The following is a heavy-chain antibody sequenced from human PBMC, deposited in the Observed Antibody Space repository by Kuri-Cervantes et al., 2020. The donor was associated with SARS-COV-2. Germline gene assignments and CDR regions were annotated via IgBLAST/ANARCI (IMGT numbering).Heavy chain of an antibody. Sequence: ASVKVSCKASGYTFTSYGISWVRQAPGQGLEWMGGFDPEDGETIYAQKFQGRVTMTEDTSTDTAYMELSSLRSEDTAVYYCATNALLLWGKGTTVTVSS. CDR2: FDPEDGET. V-gene: IGHV1-24*01. CDR1: GYTFTSYG. J-gene: IGHJ6*04. CDR3: ATNALLL. D-gene: IGHD3-22*01.